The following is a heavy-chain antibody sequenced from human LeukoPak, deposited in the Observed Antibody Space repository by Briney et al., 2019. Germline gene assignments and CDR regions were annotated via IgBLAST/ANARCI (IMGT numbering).Heavy chain of an antibody. CDR3: ARGAGVLLWFGELSYLPFDP. CDR2: INHSGNT. CDR1: GGSFSAYY. D-gene: IGHD3-10*01. V-gene: IGHV4-34*01. J-gene: IGHJ5*02. Sequence: SETLSLTCAVYGGSFSAYYWSWIRQPPGKGLEWIGEINHSGNTNYNPSLKSRVTISVDTSKNQFSLKLSSVTAADTAVYYCARGAGVLLWFGELSYLPFDPWGQGTLVTVSS.